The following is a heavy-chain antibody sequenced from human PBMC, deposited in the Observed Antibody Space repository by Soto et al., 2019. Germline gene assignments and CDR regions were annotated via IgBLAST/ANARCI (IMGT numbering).Heavy chain of an antibody. CDR2: ISGSGGRT. D-gene: IGHD3-22*01. J-gene: IGHJ4*02. CDR1: GFTFSSYA. V-gene: IGHV3-23*01. Sequence: GGSLRLSCAASGFTFSSYAMSWVRQAPGKGLEWVSAISGSGGRTYYADSVKGRFTISRDNSKNTLYLQMNSLRAEDTAVYYYAALIVVVMHPDYWGQGTLVTVSS. CDR3: AALIVVVMHPDY.